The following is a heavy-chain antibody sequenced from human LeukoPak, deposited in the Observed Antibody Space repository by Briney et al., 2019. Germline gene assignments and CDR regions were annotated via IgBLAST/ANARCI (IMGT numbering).Heavy chain of an antibody. J-gene: IGHJ4*02. CDR2: ISYSGST. Sequence: SETLSLTCTVSGGSISGYYRTWIRQPPGKGLEWIGYISYSGSTSSHPSLKSRVTISLDTSKNQFSLKLTSVTAADTAVYYCVRGYSGYPYYLDYWGQGTLVTVSS. D-gene: IGHD5-12*01. V-gene: IGHV4-59*08. CDR1: GGSISGYY. CDR3: VRGYSGYPYYLDY.